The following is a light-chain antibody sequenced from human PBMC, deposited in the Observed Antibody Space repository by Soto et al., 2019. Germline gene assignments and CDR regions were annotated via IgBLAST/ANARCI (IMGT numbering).Light chain of an antibody. J-gene: IGLJ1*01. V-gene: IGLV2-14*01. CDR3: SSYSISTAYL. Sequence: QSVLTQPASVSGSPGQSITISCTGTSSDVGGYNYVSWYQQHPGKAPKLMIYEVSNRPSGVSNRFSSSKSGNTASLTISGLQAEDEADYFCSSYSISTAYLFGTGTKVTVL. CDR2: EVS. CDR1: SSDVGGYNY.